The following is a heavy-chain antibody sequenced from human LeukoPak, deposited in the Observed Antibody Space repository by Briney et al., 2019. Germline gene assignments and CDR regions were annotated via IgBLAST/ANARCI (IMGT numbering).Heavy chain of an antibody. J-gene: IGHJ4*02. Sequence: ASVKVSCKASGYTFTNYYMHWVRQAPGQGREWMGWINPNSGGTNYAQKFQGRVTMTRDTSISTAYMELSRLRSDDTAVYYCARDCSTVTTPYFDYWGQGTLVTVSS. CDR2: INPNSGGT. CDR1: GYTFTNYY. D-gene: IGHD4-17*01. V-gene: IGHV1-2*02. CDR3: ARDCSTVTTPYFDY.